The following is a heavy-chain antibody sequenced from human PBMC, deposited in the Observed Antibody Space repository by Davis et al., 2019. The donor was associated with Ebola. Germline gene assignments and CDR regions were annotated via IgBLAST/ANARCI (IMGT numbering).Heavy chain of an antibody. CDR3: ARMSIAARPIDY. CDR2: INHSGST. D-gene: IGHD6-6*01. Sequence: SQTLSLTCAVYGGSFSGYYWSWIRQPPGKGPAWIGEINHSGSTNYNPSLKSRVTISVDTSKNQFSLKLSSVTAADTAVYYCARMSIAARPIDYWGQGTLVTVSS. CDR1: GGSFSGYY. V-gene: IGHV4-34*01. J-gene: IGHJ4*02.